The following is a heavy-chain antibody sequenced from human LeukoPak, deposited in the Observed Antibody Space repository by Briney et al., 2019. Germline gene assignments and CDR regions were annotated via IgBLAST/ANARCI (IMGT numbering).Heavy chain of an antibody. CDR1: GYTFTSYD. Sequence: GASVKVSCKASGYTFTSYDINWVRQATGQGLEWMGGIIPIFGTANYAQKFQGRVTITADESTSTAYMELSSLRSEDTAVYYCASGAVAGSPYHYYYGMDVWGQGTTVTVSS. CDR3: ASGAVAGSPYHYYYGMDV. CDR2: IIPIFGTA. D-gene: IGHD6-19*01. V-gene: IGHV1-69*13. J-gene: IGHJ6*02.